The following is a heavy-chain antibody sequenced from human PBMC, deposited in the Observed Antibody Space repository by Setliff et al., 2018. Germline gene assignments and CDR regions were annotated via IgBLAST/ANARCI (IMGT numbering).Heavy chain of an antibody. V-gene: IGHV4-4*07. CDR1: GGSISSYY. CDR3: AKFGTTAPDS. D-gene: IGHD1-7*01. CDR2: IYIGGSA. J-gene: IGHJ4*02. Sequence: ETLSLTCTVSGGSISSYYWSWIRQPAGKGLEWIGHIYIGGSANYNPSLKGRATMTIDTSRQRFSLNLKSVTDADTATYYCAKFGTTAPDSWGQGTLVTVSS.